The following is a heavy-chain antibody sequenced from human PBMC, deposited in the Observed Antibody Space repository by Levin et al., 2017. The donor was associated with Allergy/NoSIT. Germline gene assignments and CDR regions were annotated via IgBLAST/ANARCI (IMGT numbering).Heavy chain of an antibody. CDR2: IWYDGSNK. CDR1: GFTFSSYG. V-gene: IGHV3-33*01. Sequence: LSLTCAASGFTFSSYGMHWVRQAPGKGLEWVAVIWYDGSNKYYADSVKGRFTISRDNSKNTLYLQMNSLRAEDTAVYYCARDGVPYYDILTGAYFDYWGQGTLVTVSS. J-gene: IGHJ4*02. CDR3: ARDGVPYYDILTGAYFDY. D-gene: IGHD3-9*01.